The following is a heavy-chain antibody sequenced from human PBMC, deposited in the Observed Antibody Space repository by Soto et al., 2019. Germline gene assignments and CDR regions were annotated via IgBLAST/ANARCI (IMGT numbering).Heavy chain of an antibody. J-gene: IGHJ6*02. CDR1: GFTFSSYG. CDR3: ANDRGSSSLGLQVYGMDV. D-gene: IGHD6-6*01. V-gene: IGHV3-30*18. Sequence: HPGGSLRLSCAASGFTFSSYGMHWVRQAPGKGLEWVAVISYDGSNKYYADSVKGRFTISRDNSKNTLYLQMNSLRAEDTAVYYCANDRGSSSLGLQVYGMDVWGQGTTVTVSS. CDR2: ISYDGSNK.